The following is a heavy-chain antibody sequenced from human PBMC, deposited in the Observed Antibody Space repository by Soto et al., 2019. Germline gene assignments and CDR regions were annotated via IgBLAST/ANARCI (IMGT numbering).Heavy chain of an antibody. V-gene: IGHV4-31*03. CDR2: IYYSGST. Sequence: SETLSLTCTVSGGSISSGVYYWSWLRHHPGKGLEWIGYIYYSGSTYYNPSLKSRVTISVDTSKNQFSLKLSSVTAADTAVYYCARVDCSGGSCYYGMDVWGQGPTVTVSS. D-gene: IGHD2-15*01. CDR1: GGSISSGVYY. J-gene: IGHJ6*02. CDR3: ARVDCSGGSCYYGMDV.